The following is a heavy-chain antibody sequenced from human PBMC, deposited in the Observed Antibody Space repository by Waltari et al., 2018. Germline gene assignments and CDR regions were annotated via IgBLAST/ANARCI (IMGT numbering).Heavy chain of an antibody. D-gene: IGHD3-16*02. J-gene: IGHJ4*02. CDR2: IYYSGST. Sequence: QVQLQESGPGLVKPSETLSLTCTVSGGSISSSSYYWGWIRQPPGKGLEWIGSIYYSGSTYYNPSLKSRVTISVDTSKNQFSLKLSSVTAADTAVYYCARHSEDYDYVWGSYRPPATFDYWGQGTLVTVSS. CDR3: ARHSEDYDYVWGSYRPPATFDY. CDR1: GGSISSSSYY. V-gene: IGHV4-39*01.